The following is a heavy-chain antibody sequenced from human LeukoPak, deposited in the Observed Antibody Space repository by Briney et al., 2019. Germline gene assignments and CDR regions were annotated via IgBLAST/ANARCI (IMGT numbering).Heavy chain of an antibody. D-gene: IGHD4-17*01. CDR3: ARDGYATTVIEDDY. CDR1: GYTFTSYG. V-gene: IGHV1-18*01. CDR2: ISAYNGNT. Sequence: ASVKVSCKASGYTFTSYGISWVRQAPGQGPEWMGWISAYNGNTNYAQKLQGRVTMTTDTSTSTAYMELRSLRSDDTAVYYCARDGYATTVIEDDYWGQGTLVTVSS. J-gene: IGHJ4*02.